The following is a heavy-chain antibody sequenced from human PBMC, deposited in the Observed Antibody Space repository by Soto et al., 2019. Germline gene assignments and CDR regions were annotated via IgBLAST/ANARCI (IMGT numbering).Heavy chain of an antibody. CDR2: ISGSGGST. V-gene: IGHV3-23*01. D-gene: IGHD1-1*01. J-gene: IGHJ3*02. Sequence: GGSLRLSCAASGFTVSTKYMSWVRQAPGKGLEWVSVISGSGGSTYYADSVKGRFTISRDNSKNTLYLQMNSLRAEDTAVYYCAKSGMASWNAFDIWGQGTMVTVSS. CDR1: GFTVSTKY. CDR3: AKSGMASWNAFDI.